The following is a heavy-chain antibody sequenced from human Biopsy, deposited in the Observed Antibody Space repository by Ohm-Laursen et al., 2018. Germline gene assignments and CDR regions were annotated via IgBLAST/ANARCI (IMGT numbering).Heavy chain of an antibody. Sequence: SQTLSLTCTVSGDSIKNDAWSWIRQFPGKGLEWLGYVLHSGHSDYNPSLERRLTLSIDASKNQISLNLSSVTAADTAIYYCARHFESTAIFDYWGQGALITVSS. D-gene: IGHD5/OR15-5a*01. J-gene: IGHJ4*02. CDR3: ARHFESTAIFDY. CDR1: GDSIKNDA. V-gene: IGHV4-59*08. CDR2: VLHSGHS.